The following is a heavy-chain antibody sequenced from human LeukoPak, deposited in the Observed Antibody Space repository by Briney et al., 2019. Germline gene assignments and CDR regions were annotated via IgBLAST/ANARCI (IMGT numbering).Heavy chain of an antibody. CDR1: GYTFISYG. CDR3: ARQVGHDSSGYSVF. D-gene: IGHD3-22*01. J-gene: IGHJ4*02. V-gene: IGHV1-18*01. CDR2: ISAYNGNT. Sequence: ASVKVSCKASGYTFISYGIIWVRQAPGQGLEWMGWISAYNGNTNYAQRLQGRVTMTTDTSTSTAYMELKSLRSDDTAVYYCARQVGHDSSGYSVFWGQGTLVTVSS.